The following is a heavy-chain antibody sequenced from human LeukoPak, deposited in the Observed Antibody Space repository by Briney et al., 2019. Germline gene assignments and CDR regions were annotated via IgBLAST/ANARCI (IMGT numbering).Heavy chain of an antibody. V-gene: IGHV5-51*01. Sequence: GESLKISCKGSGYSFTSYWIGWVRQMPGKGLEWMGIIYPGDSDTRYSPSFQGQVTISADKSISTAYLQWSSLKASDTAIYYCARHKAPGIAVAALDYWGQGTLDTVSS. D-gene: IGHD6-19*01. CDR2: IYPGDSDT. J-gene: IGHJ4*02. CDR1: GYSFTSYW. CDR3: ARHKAPGIAVAALDY.